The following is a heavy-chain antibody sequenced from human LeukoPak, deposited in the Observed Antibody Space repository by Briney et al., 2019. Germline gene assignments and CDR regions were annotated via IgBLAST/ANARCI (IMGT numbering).Heavy chain of an antibody. Sequence: AASVKVSCTASGYTFTSYGISWVRQAPGQGLEWMGWISAYNGNTNYAQKLQGRVTMTTDTSTSTAYMELRSLRSDDTAVYYCARDPPIVGATIVGFDYWGQGTLVTVSS. CDR3: ARDPPIVGATIVGFDY. V-gene: IGHV1-18*01. CDR2: ISAYNGNT. D-gene: IGHD1-26*01. J-gene: IGHJ4*02. CDR1: GYTFTSYG.